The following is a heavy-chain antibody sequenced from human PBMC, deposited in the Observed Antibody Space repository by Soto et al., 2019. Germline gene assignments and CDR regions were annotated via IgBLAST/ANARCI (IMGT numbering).Heavy chain of an antibody. Sequence: SETLSLTCTIPGDSISSNNTYWSWIRHPPGEGLEWIGFISYSGTTSYSPSLKSRVAISLDTSKNQFSLSLSSVTAADTAVYYCARGRGYSYGLDPWGQGTLVTVS. CDR3: ARGRGYSYGLDP. CDR1: GDSISSNNTY. D-gene: IGHD5-18*01. J-gene: IGHJ5*02. CDR2: ISYSGTT. V-gene: IGHV4-30-4*01.